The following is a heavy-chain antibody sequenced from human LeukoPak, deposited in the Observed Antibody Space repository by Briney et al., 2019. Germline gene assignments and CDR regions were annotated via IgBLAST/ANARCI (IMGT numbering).Heavy chain of an antibody. J-gene: IGHJ4*02. CDR2: ISGSGGST. CDR3: AKSQLRCFDWLSGFDY. V-gene: IGHV3-23*01. D-gene: IGHD3-9*01. CDR1: GFTFNSYA. Sequence: GGSLRLSCAATGFTFNSYAMSWVRQAPGKGLEWVSGISGSGGSTDYADSVKGRFTISRDNSKNILYLQMNSLRAEDTAVYYCAKSQLRCFDWLSGFDYWGQGTLVTVSS.